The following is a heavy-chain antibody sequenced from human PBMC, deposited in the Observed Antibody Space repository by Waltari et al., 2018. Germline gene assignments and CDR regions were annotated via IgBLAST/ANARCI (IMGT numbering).Heavy chain of an antibody. CDR1: GGSISSGDYY. V-gene: IGHV4-30-4*01. J-gene: IGHJ5*02. CDR2: IYYSGST. CDR3: ARDRYVDILTGQSEGRFDP. D-gene: IGHD3-9*01. Sequence: QVQLQESGPGLVKPSQTLSLTGTVPGGSISSGDYYWRWIRQPQGKGLEWIGYIYYSGSTYYNPSLKRRVTISVDTSKNQFSLKLSSVTAADTAVYYCARDRYVDILTGQSEGRFDPWGQGTLVTVSS.